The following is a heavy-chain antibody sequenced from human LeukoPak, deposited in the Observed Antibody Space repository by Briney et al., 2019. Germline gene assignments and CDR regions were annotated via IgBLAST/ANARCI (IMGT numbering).Heavy chain of an antibody. CDR3: ARDTGDYGDYDDYYYYYYMDV. Sequence: GGSLRLSCAASGFSFSNYWMSWVRQAPGKGLEWVANIKHDGSDKYYPDSVKGRFTISRDNAKNSLYLQMNSLRAEDTAVYYCARDTGDYGDYDDYYYYYYMDVWGKGTTVTVSS. J-gene: IGHJ6*03. CDR2: IKHDGSDK. CDR1: GFSFSNYW. D-gene: IGHD4-17*01. V-gene: IGHV3-7*01.